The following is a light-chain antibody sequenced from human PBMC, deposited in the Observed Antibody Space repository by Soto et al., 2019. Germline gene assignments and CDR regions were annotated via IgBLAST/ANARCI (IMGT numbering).Light chain of an antibody. V-gene: IGKV3-15*01. CDR1: QSVSIN. CDR3: QQYNNWPRT. CDR2: GAS. Sequence: EIVMTQSPATLSVSPCEIATLSCRASQSVSINLAWYQQKPGQAPRLLIYGASTRATVIPARFDGSGSGTEFTLTISSLQSEDFAVYYCQQYNNWPRTFGQGTKVDIK. J-gene: IGKJ1*01.